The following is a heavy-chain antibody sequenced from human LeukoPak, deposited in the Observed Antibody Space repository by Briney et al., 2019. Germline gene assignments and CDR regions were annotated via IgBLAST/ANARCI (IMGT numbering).Heavy chain of an antibody. J-gene: IGHJ4*02. CDR1: GFDVSINY. CDR3: ARGPSSIAFDY. CDR2: IHNDGST. Sequence: GGSLRLSCAASGFDVSINYMNWIRQSPEKGLEWVSIIHNDGSTYYADSVKGRFTISRDNSKNTLYLQMNSLRAEDTAVYYCARGPSSIAFDYWGRGTLVTVSS. D-gene: IGHD2-15*01. V-gene: IGHV3-66*01.